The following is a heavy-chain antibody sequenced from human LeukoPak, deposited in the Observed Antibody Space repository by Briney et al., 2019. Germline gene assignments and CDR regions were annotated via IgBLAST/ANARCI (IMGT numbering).Heavy chain of an antibody. D-gene: IGHD3-10*01. Sequence: GGSLRLSCAASGHTFSSYAMSWVRQAPGKGREWVSAVSGSGGSTYYADSVKGRFTISRDNSKYTVYLQMNSLRAEDTAVYYCAEVAHGSGSYSWGQGTLVTVSS. CDR1: GHTFSSYA. J-gene: IGHJ5*02. V-gene: IGHV3-23*01. CDR3: AEVAHGSGSYS. CDR2: VSGSGGST.